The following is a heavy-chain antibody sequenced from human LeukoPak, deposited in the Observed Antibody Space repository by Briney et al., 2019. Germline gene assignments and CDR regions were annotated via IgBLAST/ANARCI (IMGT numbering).Heavy chain of an antibody. D-gene: IGHD4-17*01. V-gene: IGHV3-30*04. Sequence: GGSLRLSCAASGFTFSSYAMHWVRQAPGKGLEWVAVISYDGSNKYYADSVKGRFTISRDNSKNTLYLQMNSLRVEDTAVYYCARDRRGGDYEGYFDYWGQGTLVTVSS. CDR1: GFTFSSYA. J-gene: IGHJ4*02. CDR2: ISYDGSNK. CDR3: ARDRRGGDYEGYFDY.